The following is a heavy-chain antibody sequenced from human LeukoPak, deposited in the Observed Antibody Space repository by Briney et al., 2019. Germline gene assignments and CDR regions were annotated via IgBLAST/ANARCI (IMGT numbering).Heavy chain of an antibody. J-gene: IGHJ4*02. CDR2: ISYSGADT. CDR3: AKTKYCGADCYSWYFDY. Sequence: GGSLRLSCAGSGFTFSTYGMSWVRQAPGKGLEWVSAISYSGADTHYADSVKGRFTISRDSSKNTLYLQMTSLRAEDTAVYYCAKTKYCGADCYSWYFDYWGQETLVTVSS. V-gene: IGHV3-23*01. D-gene: IGHD2-21*02. CDR1: GFTFSTYG.